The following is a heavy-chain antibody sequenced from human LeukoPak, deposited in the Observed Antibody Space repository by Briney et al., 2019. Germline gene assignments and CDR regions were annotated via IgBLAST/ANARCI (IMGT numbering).Heavy chain of an antibody. CDR2: IYYSGSS. V-gene: IGHV4-30-4*01. CDR1: GGSISSGDYY. Sequence: PSLTLSLTCTVSGGSISSGDYYWSWIRQPPGKGLEWIGYIYYSGSSYYIPSLKSRVTMSVDTSKNQFSLRLSSVTAADTAVYYCARQIYGDLYYFDYWGQGTLVTVSS. J-gene: IGHJ4*02. CDR3: ARQIYGDLYYFDY. D-gene: IGHD4-17*01.